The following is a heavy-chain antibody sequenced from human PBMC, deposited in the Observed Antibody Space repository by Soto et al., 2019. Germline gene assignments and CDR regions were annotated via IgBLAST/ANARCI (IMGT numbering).Heavy chain of an antibody. CDR3: ARPIYSGYEVIEGRGFDI. CDR1: PFTFPNYW. CDR2: IFPSDSET. J-gene: IGHJ3*02. Sequence: PGESLNISCNVSPFTFPNYWIALVRQMPGKGLEYLGIIFPSDSETKYSPSFQGQVTISSDASISAIYLHLSSLRASDTGMYYCARPIYSGYEVIEGRGFDIWGQGIMVTVSS. V-gene: IGHV5-51*01. D-gene: IGHD5-12*01.